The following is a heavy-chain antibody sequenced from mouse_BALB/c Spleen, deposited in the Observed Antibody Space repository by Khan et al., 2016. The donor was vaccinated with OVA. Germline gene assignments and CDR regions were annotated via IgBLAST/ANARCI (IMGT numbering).Heavy chain of an antibody. CDR3: ARWFAY. CDR2: INYSGGT. Sequence: EVKLLESGPGLVIPSQSLSLTCTVTGYSITSDYAWNWIWQFPGNKLEWMGYINYSGGTSYLPSLKSRISITRDTSKNQFFLQLNSVTTEDSATYYCARWFAYWGQGTLVTVS. V-gene: IGHV3-2*02. CDR1: GYSITSDYA. J-gene: IGHJ3*01.